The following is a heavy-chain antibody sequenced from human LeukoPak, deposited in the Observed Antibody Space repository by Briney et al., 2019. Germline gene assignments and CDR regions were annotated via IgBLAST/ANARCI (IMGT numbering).Heavy chain of an antibody. D-gene: IGHD6-13*01. CDR2: IGTAGDT. Sequence: PGGSLRLSCAASGFTFSSYDMHWVRQATGKGLEWVSAIGTAGDTYYPGSVKGRFTISRENAKNSLYLQMNSLRAGDTAVYYCARGGAAAGTGAFDIWGQGTMVTVSS. J-gene: IGHJ3*02. CDR3: ARGGAAAGTGAFDI. V-gene: IGHV3-13*01. CDR1: GFTFSSYD.